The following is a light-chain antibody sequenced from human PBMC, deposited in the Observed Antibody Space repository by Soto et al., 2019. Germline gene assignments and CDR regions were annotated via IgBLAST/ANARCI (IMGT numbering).Light chain of an antibody. J-gene: IGLJ2*01. Sequence: QSVLTQPPSASGPPGQRVTISCSGSRSNIGTNTVTWYQQLPGMAPKLLIHSNNQRPSGVPDRFSGSKSGTSASLAISGLQSEDEADYYCAAWDVSFVVFGGGTKLTVL. CDR1: RSNIGTNT. CDR2: SNN. V-gene: IGLV1-44*01. CDR3: AAWDVSFVV.